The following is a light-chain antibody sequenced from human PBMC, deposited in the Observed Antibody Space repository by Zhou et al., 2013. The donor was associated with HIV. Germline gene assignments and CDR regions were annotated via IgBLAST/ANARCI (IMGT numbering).Light chain of an antibody. CDR2: GAS. CDR3: QQYANSPQT. J-gene: IGKJ2*01. Sequence: DIVMTQSPATLSVSPGERATLSCRASQSVGNNLAWYQQKVGQAPRLLIYGASTRATGIPARFSGSGSGTDFTLTFTTLGPEDSAVYYCQQYANSPQTFGQGTKVEIK. CDR1: QSVGNN. V-gene: IGKV3-15*01.